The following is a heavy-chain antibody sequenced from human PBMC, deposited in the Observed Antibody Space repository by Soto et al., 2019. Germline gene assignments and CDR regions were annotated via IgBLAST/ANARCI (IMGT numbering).Heavy chain of an antibody. Sequence: QVQLVQSGAEVKKPGSSVRVSCKTSEGTFNNYAISWVRQAPGQGLEWMGGIIPLFDAVKYAQKFQGRVTITADKSTSTAYMALHTLTSEDTAVYYCARDDALRETSGYFYLDYWGQGTPVTVTS. CDR1: EGTFNNYA. CDR3: ARDDALRETSGYFYLDY. D-gene: IGHD3-22*01. J-gene: IGHJ4*02. V-gene: IGHV1-69*06. CDR2: IIPLFDAV.